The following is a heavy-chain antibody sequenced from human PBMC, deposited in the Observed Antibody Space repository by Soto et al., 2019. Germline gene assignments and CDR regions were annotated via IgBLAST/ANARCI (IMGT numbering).Heavy chain of an antibody. J-gene: IGHJ4*02. D-gene: IGHD6-13*01. CDR1: GFTFSSYA. Sequence: QPGGSLRLSCAASGFTFSSYAMHWVRQAPGKGLEWVAVISYDGSNKYYADSVKGRFTISRDNSKNTLYLQMNSLRAEDTAVYYCAREAPIGIAAAGPFDYWGQGTLVTVSS. CDR3: AREAPIGIAAAGPFDY. V-gene: IGHV3-30-3*01. CDR2: ISYDGSNK.